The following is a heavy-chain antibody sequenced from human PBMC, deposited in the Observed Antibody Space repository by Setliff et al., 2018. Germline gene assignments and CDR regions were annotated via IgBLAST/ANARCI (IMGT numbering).Heavy chain of an antibody. V-gene: IGHV1-18*01. Sequence: ASVKVSCKASGYTFRSYGISWVRQAPGQGLEWMGWISAYNGFIVYAQKFQGRVTMTTDTSTNTAHMELRSLRSDDTAVYYCARERATIVVEPDQAFFHHWGQGTLVTVSS. CDR2: ISAYNGFI. CDR1: GYTFRSYG. CDR3: ARERATIVVEPDQAFFHH. J-gene: IGHJ1*01. D-gene: IGHD2-15*01.